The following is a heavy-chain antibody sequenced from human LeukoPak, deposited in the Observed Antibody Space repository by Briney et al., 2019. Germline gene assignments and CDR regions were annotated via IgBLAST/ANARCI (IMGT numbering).Heavy chain of an antibody. Sequence: ASVKVSFKASGYTFTSYYMHWVRQAPGQGLEWMGIINPSGGSTSYAQKFQGRVTMTRDTSTSTAYMELRSLRSDDTAVYYCARYEYGDYGMDVWGQGTTVTVSS. V-gene: IGHV1-46*01. D-gene: IGHD4-17*01. CDR2: INPSGGST. CDR1: GYTFTSYY. CDR3: ARYEYGDYGMDV. J-gene: IGHJ6*02.